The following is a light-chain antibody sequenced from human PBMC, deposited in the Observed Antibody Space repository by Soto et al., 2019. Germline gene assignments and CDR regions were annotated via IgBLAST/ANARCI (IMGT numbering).Light chain of an antibody. CDR1: QSVSSS. CDR3: QQRGT. CDR2: DTF. V-gene: IGKV3-11*01. J-gene: IGKJ2*01. Sequence: EIVLTQSPATLSLSPGERATLSCRASQSVSSSLAWYQQKPGQAPRLLIYDTFSRATGIPARFSGSGSGADFTLTISSLEPEDFAVYYCQQRGTFGQGTKLEIK.